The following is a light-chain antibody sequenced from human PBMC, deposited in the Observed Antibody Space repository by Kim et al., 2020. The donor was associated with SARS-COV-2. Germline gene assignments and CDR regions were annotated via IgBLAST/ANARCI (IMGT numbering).Light chain of an antibody. J-gene: IGLJ2*01. V-gene: IGLV3-21*04. CDR1: EIEVKS. Sequence: GKTATLSSGWDEIEVKSVPWYQQKPGRAPVLVIHYDSDRPPGIPERFSGAKSGNTATLTISRAEAGDEADYYGQVFDSSSDQYVVFGGGTQLTVL. CDR2: YDS. CDR3: QVFDSSSDQYVV.